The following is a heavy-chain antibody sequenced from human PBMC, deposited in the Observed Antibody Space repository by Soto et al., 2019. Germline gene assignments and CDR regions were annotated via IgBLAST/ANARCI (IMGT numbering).Heavy chain of an antibody. CDR1: GYTFTGYY. V-gene: IGHV1-2*04. Sequence: ASVKVSCKASGYTFTGYYMHWVRQAPGQGLEWMGWINPNSGGTNYAQKFQGWVTMTRDTSISTAYMELSRLRSDDTAVYYCARDMGNDFWSGYGTGYYYGMDVWGQGTTVTVSS. D-gene: IGHD3-3*01. J-gene: IGHJ6*02. CDR3: ARDMGNDFWSGYGTGYYYGMDV. CDR2: INPNSGGT.